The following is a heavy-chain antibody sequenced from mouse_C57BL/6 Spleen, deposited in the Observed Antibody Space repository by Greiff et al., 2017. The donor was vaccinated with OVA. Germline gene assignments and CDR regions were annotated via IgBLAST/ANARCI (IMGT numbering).Heavy chain of an antibody. J-gene: IGHJ2*01. Sequence: QVQLQQPGAELVKPGASVKLSCKASGYTFTSYWMHWVKQRPGRGLEWIGRIDPNSGGTKYNEKFKSKATLTVDKPSSTAYMQRSSLTSEDSAVYDCAREGEDYDDVHYFDYWGQGTTLTVSS. V-gene: IGHV1-72*01. CDR1: GYTFTSYW. CDR2: IDPNSGGT. CDR3: AREGEDYDDVHYFDY. D-gene: IGHD2-4*01.